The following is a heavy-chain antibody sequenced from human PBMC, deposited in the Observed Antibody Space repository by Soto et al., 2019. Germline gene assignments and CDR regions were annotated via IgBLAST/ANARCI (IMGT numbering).Heavy chain of an antibody. V-gene: IGHV1-46*01. CDR2: VNPSGGST. J-gene: IGHJ1*01. D-gene: IGHD2-15*01. CDR1: GYIFTAYS. CDR3: AREENCSDGICYSEYFQR. Sequence: QVQLEQSGAEVKKPGASVKVSCKASGYIFTAYSMHWVRRAPGQGPQWMGVVNPSGGSTNYAQKFQGRITLTRDTSRNTFYMDLSSLTSEDTAVYYCAREENCSDGICYSEYFQRWGQGTLVTVSS.